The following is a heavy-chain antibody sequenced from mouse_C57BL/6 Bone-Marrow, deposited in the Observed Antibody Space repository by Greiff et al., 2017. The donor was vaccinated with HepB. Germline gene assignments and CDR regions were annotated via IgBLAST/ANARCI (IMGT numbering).Heavy chain of an antibody. J-gene: IGHJ1*03. Sequence: EVQLVESGGDLVKPGGSLKLSCAASGFTFSSYGMSWVRQTPDKRLEWVATISSGGSYTYYPDSVKGRFTISRDNAKNTLYLQMSSLKSEDTAMYYCSSPLLLRCTVYFDVWGTGTTVTVSS. CDR3: SSPLLLRCTVYFDV. CDR1: GFTFSSYG. CDR2: ISSGGSYT. V-gene: IGHV5-6*01. D-gene: IGHD1-1*01.